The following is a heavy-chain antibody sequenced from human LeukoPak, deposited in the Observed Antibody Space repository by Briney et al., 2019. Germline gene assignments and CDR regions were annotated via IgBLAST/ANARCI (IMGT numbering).Heavy chain of an antibody. CDR2: ISYDGSNK. Sequence: GGSLGLSCAASGFTFSSYAMHWVRQAPGKGLEWVTVISYDGSNKYYADSVKGRFTISRDNSKNILYLQMNSLRAEDTAVYYCARHPASNREYFQHWGQGTLVTVSS. CDR1: GFTFSSYA. CDR3: ARHPASNREYFQH. V-gene: IGHV3-30-3*01. D-gene: IGHD1-14*01. J-gene: IGHJ1*01.